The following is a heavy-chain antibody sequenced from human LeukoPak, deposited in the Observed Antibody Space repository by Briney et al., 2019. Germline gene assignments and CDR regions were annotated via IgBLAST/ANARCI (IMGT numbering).Heavy chain of an antibody. D-gene: IGHD6-13*01. CDR3: AKDLLAAAGGPLDY. Sequence: GGSLRLSCAVSGFTFSGYAMSWVRQAPGKGLEWVSAISGSGGSTYYADSVKGRFTISRDNSKNTLYLQMNSLRAEDTAVYYCAKDLLAAAGGPLDYWGQGTLVTVSS. V-gene: IGHV3-23*01. CDR1: GFTFSGYA. J-gene: IGHJ4*02. CDR2: ISGSGGST.